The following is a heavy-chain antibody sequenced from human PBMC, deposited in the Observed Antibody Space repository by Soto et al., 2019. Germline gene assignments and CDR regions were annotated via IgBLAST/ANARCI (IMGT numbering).Heavy chain of an antibody. Sequence: ASVKVSCKASGYTFNNYAITWVRQAPGQGLEWMGWINVHNGNTHYAQKFQDRVIMTIDTSTRTAYMELRSLISDDTAVYYCATIDGYSSGYNVHQPQAIYLFDFWGQGDLVTVSS. V-gene: IGHV1-18*01. J-gene: IGHJ4*02. D-gene: IGHD5-18*01. CDR3: ATIDGYSSGYNVHQPQAIYLFDF. CDR1: GYTFNNYA. CDR2: INVHNGNT.